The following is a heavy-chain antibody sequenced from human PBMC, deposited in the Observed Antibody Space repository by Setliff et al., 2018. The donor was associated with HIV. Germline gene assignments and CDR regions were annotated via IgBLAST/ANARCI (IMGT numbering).Heavy chain of an antibody. Sequence: GASVKVSCKTSGFAFTNYGFTWVRQAPGQGLEWMGWISAYSGETFSTLKFRDRVTLTTDTSTNTAYMEVRSLRSDDTAVYYCARTDYGGNSGGNYFDYWGQGSLVTVTS. V-gene: IGHV1-18*01. D-gene: IGHD4-17*01. CDR2: ISAYSGET. J-gene: IGHJ4*02. CDR1: GFAFTNYG. CDR3: ARTDYGGNSGGNYFDY.